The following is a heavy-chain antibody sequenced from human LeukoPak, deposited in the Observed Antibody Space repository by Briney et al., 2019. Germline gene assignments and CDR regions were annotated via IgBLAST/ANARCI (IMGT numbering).Heavy chain of an antibody. CDR2: IRFDGSNK. Sequence: GGSLRLSCAASGFSFRTYGMHWVRQAPGKGLEWVAFIRFDGSNKYYADSVKGRFTISRDNSKNTLYLQMNGLRAEDTAVYYCARGVDVWGSYRQYYFDYWGQGTLVTASS. J-gene: IGHJ4*02. CDR3: ARGVDVWGSYRQYYFDY. V-gene: IGHV3-30*02. D-gene: IGHD3-16*02. CDR1: GFSFRTYG.